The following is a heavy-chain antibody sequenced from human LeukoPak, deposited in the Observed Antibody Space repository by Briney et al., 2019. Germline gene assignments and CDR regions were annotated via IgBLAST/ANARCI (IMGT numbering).Heavy chain of an antibody. Sequence: PSETLSLTCAVSGGSISSGSWWSWVRQSPGKGLEWIGEVYHSGTTNYNPSLKSRVTISVDKSKKQFSLKVSSVTAADTAVYYCARDSKVRGIIDYWGQGTLVTVSS. CDR2: VYHSGTT. CDR1: GGSISSGSW. J-gene: IGHJ4*02. V-gene: IGHV4-4*02. CDR3: ARDSKVRGIIDY. D-gene: IGHD3-10*01.